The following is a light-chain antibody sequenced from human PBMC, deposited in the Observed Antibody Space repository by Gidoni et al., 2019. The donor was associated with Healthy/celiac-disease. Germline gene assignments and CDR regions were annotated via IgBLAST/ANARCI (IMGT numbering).Light chain of an antibody. CDR1: QSISSW. Sequence: DIQMTQSPSTLPASVGDRVTITCRASQSISSWLAWYQQKPGKAPKLLIYKASSLESGVPSRFSGSGSGTEFTLTISSLQPDDFATYYCQQYNSYSFTFGPXTKVDIK. V-gene: IGKV1-5*03. CDR3: QQYNSYSFT. J-gene: IGKJ3*01. CDR2: KAS.